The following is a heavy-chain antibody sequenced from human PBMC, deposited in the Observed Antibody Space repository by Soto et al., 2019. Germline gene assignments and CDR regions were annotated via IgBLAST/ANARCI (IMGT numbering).Heavy chain of an antibody. CDR2: ISPSGTT. CDR1: GGSFSNNY. Sequence: QVQLQQWGAGLLKPSETLSLTCAVYGGSFSNNYWTWFRQPPGKGLEWIGEISPSGTTKYIPSLKSSGIISVVTSRKQFVLKVTSVSAADTAVYYCATSLWFGTQPEIWGPGTLVTVSS. J-gene: IGHJ4*02. V-gene: IGHV4-34*01. D-gene: IGHD3-10*01. CDR3: ATSLWFGTQPEI.